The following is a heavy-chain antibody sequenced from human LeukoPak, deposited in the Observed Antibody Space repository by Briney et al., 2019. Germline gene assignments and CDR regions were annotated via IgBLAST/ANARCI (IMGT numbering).Heavy chain of an antibody. CDR2: MNPNSGGT. Sequence: GASVKVSCKASGYTFTSYGISWVRQAPGQGLEWMGWMNPNSGGTNYAQSFQGRVTMTRDTSIGTAYMELSRLGSDDTAVYYCARAQTVVAATPGGYWGQGTLVTVSS. D-gene: IGHD2-15*01. CDR1: GYTFTSYG. V-gene: IGHV1-2*02. CDR3: ARAQTVVAATPGGY. J-gene: IGHJ4*02.